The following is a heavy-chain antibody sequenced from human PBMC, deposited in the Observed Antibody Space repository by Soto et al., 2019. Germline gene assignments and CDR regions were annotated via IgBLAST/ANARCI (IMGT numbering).Heavy chain of an antibody. CDR1: GGTLSSFINYP. V-gene: IGHV1-69*13. D-gene: IGHD1-7*01. J-gene: IGHJ6*02. CDR3: ARMVELGGMDV. Sequence: ASVKVSCKASGGTLSSFINYPINWVRQAPGQGLEWMGGIVPNVGTVNYAQKFQGRVTITADESTSTAYMELSSLRSEDTAVYYCARMVELGGMDVWGQGTAVTVSS. CDR2: IVPNVGTV.